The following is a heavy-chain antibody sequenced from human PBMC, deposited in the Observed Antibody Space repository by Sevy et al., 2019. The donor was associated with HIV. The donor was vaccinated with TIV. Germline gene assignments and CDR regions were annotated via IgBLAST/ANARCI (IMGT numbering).Heavy chain of an antibody. V-gene: IGHV3-33*01. CDR2: IWSDGAYQ. Sequence: EGSLRLSCAATGFTFSNYAMHWVRQAPGKEMEWVAIIWSDGAYQYHGDSVKGRFTISRDNSKNTLYLQMNNVRVEDKAVYYCARGGYYYDNAAYYALDSWGQGTLVTVSS. D-gene: IGHD3-22*01. CDR3: ARGGYYYDNAAYYALDS. CDR1: GFTFSNYA. J-gene: IGHJ4*02.